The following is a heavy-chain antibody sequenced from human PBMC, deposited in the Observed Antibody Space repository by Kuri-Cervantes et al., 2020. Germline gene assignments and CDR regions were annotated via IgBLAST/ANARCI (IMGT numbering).Heavy chain of an antibody. CDR2: ISAYNGNT. Sequence: ASVKVSCKASSYTFTSYGISWVRQAPGQGLEWMGWISAYNGNTNYAQKIQGRVTMTTDTSTTTAYMELRSLRSDDTAVYYCARGPFTYSSSSTIDYWGQGTLVTVSS. CDR3: ARGPFTYSSSSTIDY. J-gene: IGHJ4*02. CDR1: SYTFTSYG. V-gene: IGHV1-18*01. D-gene: IGHD6-13*01.